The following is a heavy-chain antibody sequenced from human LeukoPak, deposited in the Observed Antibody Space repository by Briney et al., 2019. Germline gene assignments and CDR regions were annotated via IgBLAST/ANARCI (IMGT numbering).Heavy chain of an antibody. CDR1: GFTFSSYS. V-gene: IGHV3-21*01. D-gene: IGHD6-6*01. Sequence: TGGSLRLSCAASGFTFSSYSMNWVRQAPGKGLEWVSMINSNGKYIYYADSVKGRSTISRDNAKNSLYLQMNSLRAEDTAVYYCARALSGIAARTTETDYWGQGSLVTVSS. J-gene: IGHJ4*02. CDR2: INSNGKYI. CDR3: ARALSGIAARTTETDY.